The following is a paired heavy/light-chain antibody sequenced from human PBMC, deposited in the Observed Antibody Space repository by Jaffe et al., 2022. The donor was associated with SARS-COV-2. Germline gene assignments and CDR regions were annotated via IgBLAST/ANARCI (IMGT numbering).Heavy chain of an antibody. J-gene: IGHJ6*03. D-gene: IGHD4-4*01. V-gene: IGHV3-7*01. CDR2: IKQDGGEK. CDR1: GFTFSSYW. Sequence: EVQLVESGGGLVQPGGSLRLSCAASGFTFSSYWMNWVRQAPGKGLEWVANIKQDGGEKYYVDSVKGRFTISRDNAKNSLYLQMNSLRAEDTAVYYCARETRAYTYYYYYYYMDVWGKGTTVTVSS. CDR3: ARETRAYTYYYYYYYMDV.
Light chain of an antibody. V-gene: IGKV3-20*01. CDR2: GAS. CDR1: QSVSSSY. CDR3: QQFGSSPYT. J-gene: IGKJ2*01. Sequence: EIVLTQSPGTLSLSPGERVTLSCRASQSVSSSYLAWYQQKPGQAPRLLIYGASIRATGIPDRISGSGSGTDFTLTISRLEPEDFAVYYCQQFGSSPYTFGQGTKLEIK.